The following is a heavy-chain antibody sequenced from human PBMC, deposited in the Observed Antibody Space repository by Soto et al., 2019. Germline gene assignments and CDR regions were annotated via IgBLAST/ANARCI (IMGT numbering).Heavy chain of an antibody. CDR2: IYSGGST. Sequence: GGSLRLSCAASGFTVSSNYMSWVRQAPGKGLEWVSVIYSGGSTYYADSVKGRFTISRDNSKNTLYLQMNSLRSEDTAVYYCAREQSRHVVATIFGAGDWGQGTLVTVSS. D-gene: IGHD5-12*01. CDR3: AREQSRHVVATIFGAGD. V-gene: IGHV3-53*05. J-gene: IGHJ4*02. CDR1: GFTVSSNY.